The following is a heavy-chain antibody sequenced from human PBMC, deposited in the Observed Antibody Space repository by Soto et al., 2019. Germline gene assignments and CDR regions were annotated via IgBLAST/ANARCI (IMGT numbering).Heavy chain of an antibody. V-gene: IGHV3-33*01. CDR2: IWYDGSNK. D-gene: IGHD3-10*01. CDR1: GFTFSSYG. J-gene: IGHJ4*02. Sequence: QVQLVESGGGVVQPGRSLRLSCAASGFTFSSYGMHWVRQAPGKGLEWVAVIWYDGSNKYYADSVKGRFTISRDNSKNRLYLQMHSLRAEDTAVYYCARGSYYYGSGNYFDYWGQGTLVTVSS. CDR3: ARGSYYYGSGNYFDY.